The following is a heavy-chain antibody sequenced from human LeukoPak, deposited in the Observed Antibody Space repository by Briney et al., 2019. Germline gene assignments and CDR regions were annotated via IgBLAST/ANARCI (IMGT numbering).Heavy chain of an antibody. CDR1: GGSFSGYY. J-gene: IGHJ6*03. D-gene: IGHD3-10*01. CDR3: ARVVTMVRGVKRYYYYMDV. Sequence: PSETLSLTCAVYGGSFSGYYWSWIRQPPGKGLEWIGEIYHSGSTNYNPSLKRRVTISVDTSKNQFSLKLSSVTAADTAVYYCARVVTMVRGVKRYYYYMDVWGKGTTVTVSS. V-gene: IGHV4-34*01. CDR2: IYHSGST.